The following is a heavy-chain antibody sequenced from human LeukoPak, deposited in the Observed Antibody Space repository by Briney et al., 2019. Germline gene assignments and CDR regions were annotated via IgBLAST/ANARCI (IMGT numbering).Heavy chain of an antibody. CDR3: ARGGIIAVAGSQGVDY. D-gene: IGHD6-19*01. J-gene: IGHJ4*02. CDR1: GYTFTGYY. V-gene: IGHV1-2*02. CDR2: INPNSGGT. Sequence: GASVKVSCKASGYTFTGYYMHWVRQAPGQGLEWMGWINPNSGGTNYAQKFQGRVTMTRDTSISTAYMEPSRLRSDDTAVYYCARGGIIAVAGSQGVDYWGQGTLVTVSS.